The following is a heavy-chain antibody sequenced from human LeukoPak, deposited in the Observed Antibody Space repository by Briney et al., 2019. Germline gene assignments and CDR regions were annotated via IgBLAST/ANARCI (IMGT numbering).Heavy chain of an antibody. V-gene: IGHV3-53*01. CDR1: GLSFGDND. J-gene: IGHJ4*02. D-gene: IGHD1-26*01. Sequence: PGGSLRLSCAASGLSFGDNDMNWVRQAPGKGLEWVSVIRSGGNAYYADSVRGRFTISRDSSKNTLYLQMNTLGVEDTAVYYCARALVGATIGYFDFWGQGTLVTVSS. CDR3: ARALVGATIGYFDF. CDR2: IRSGGNA.